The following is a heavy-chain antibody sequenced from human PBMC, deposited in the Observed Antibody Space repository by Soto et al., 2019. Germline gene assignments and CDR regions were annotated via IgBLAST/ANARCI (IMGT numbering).Heavy chain of an antibody. D-gene: IGHD6-19*01. V-gene: IGHV3-30*18. CDR2: ISYDGSNK. J-gene: IGHJ4*02. CDR1: GFTFSSYG. CDR3: AKDLGGAVAADY. Sequence: QVQLVESGGGVVQPGRSLRLSCAASGFTFSSYGMHWVRQAPGKGLEWVAVISYDGSNKYYADSVKGRFTISRDNSKNTLYLQMNSLRAEDTAVYYCAKDLGGAVAADYWGQGTLGTVSS.